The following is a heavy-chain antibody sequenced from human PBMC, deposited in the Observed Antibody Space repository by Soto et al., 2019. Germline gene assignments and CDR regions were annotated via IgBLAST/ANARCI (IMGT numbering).Heavy chain of an antibody. CDR2: TTGSGGSS. CDR1: GFTFNNYA. CDR3: AKGYGSSWYFDY. Sequence: GSLRLSCAASGFTFNNYAMSWVRQAPGKGLEWVSATTGSGGSSYYADSVKSRFTISRDNSKNTLYLQMNSLRADDTAVYFCAKGYGSSWYFDYWGQGTLVTVSS. V-gene: IGHV3-23*01. D-gene: IGHD6-13*01. J-gene: IGHJ4*02.